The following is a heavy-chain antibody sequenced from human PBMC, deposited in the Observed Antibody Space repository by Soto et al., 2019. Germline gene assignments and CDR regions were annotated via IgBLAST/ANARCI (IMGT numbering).Heavy chain of an antibody. CDR3: AKGRGGSGSLTPRVDF. CDR1: GFTFNNYA. V-gene: IGHV3-23*01. J-gene: IGHJ4*02. Sequence: EVQLLESGGGLVQPGGPLGLSCAASGFTFNNYAMPWVRQAPGKGLEWVSAFSGGGDTPSYADSVKGRFTVSRDGSKNTLYLQMSSLRAEDTALYYCAKGRGGSGSLTPRVDFWGQGTLVTVSS. CDR2: FSGGGDTP. D-gene: IGHD3-10*01.